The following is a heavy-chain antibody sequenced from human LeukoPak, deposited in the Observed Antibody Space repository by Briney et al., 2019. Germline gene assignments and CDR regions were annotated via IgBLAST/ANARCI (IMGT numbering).Heavy chain of an antibody. D-gene: IGHD6-19*01. CDR3: ASLGGTEGV. J-gene: IGHJ4*02. V-gene: IGHV4-38-2*01. CDR2: IFHSGST. CDR1: GYSISSGYY. Sequence: SETLSLTCAVSGYSISSGYYWAWIRPPPGKGLEGIGSIFHSGSTYYNPSLRSRVTIIIDTSKNQFSLKLSSVTAADTAVYYCASLGGTEGVWGQGTLVTVSS.